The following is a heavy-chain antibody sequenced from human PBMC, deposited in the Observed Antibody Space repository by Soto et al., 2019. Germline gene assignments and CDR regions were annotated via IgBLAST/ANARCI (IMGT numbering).Heavy chain of an antibody. Sequence: SETLSLTCTVSGGSISSGGYYWSWIRQHPGKGLEWIGYIYYSGSTYYNPSLKSRVTISVDTSKNQFSLKLSSVTAADTAVYYCARDLGVDFWSGRTGGGDGAPTYGMDVWGQGTTVTVSS. CDR2: IYYSGST. CDR3: ARDLGVDFWSGRTGGGDGAPTYGMDV. V-gene: IGHV4-31*03. D-gene: IGHD3-3*01. CDR1: GGSISSGGYY. J-gene: IGHJ6*02.